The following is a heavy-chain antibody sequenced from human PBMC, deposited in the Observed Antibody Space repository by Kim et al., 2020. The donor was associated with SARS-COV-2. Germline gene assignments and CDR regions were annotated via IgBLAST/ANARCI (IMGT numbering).Heavy chain of an antibody. Sequence: AQKFQGRVTLTRDTSISTAYMELSRLRSDDTAVYYCARVLMVRGVILFDYWGQGTLVTVSS. J-gene: IGHJ4*02. CDR3: ARVLMVRGVILFDY. V-gene: IGHV1-2*02. D-gene: IGHD3-10*01.